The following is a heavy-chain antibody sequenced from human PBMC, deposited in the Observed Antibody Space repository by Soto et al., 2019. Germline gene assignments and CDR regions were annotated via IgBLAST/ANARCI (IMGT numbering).Heavy chain of an antibody. V-gene: IGHV3-30-3*01. CDR3: AREEGVVGANAVYFDS. CDR2: LSNDESNA. Sequence: QVQLVESGGGVVQPGRSLRLSCAASGFTFSDYAMHWVRQAPGKGLEWVAVLSNDESNAYYAKSVKGRFTISRDTSSNTLYLQMNSLRPEDTAVYHCAREEGVVGANAVYFDSWGQGTLVTVSA. D-gene: IGHD1-20*01. CDR1: GFTFSDYA. J-gene: IGHJ4*02.